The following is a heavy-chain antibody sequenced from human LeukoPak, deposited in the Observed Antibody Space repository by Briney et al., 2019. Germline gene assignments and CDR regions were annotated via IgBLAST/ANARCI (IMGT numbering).Heavy chain of an antibody. Sequence: PGESLKISCKGSGYSFTNYWIGWVRQMPGKGLEWMGVIYPGDSNTRYSPSFQGQVTISADKSISTAYLQWSSLKASDTAMYYCARQGPIVVVPAAKYGLDVWGQGTTVTVSS. CDR3: ARQGPIVVVPAAKYGLDV. D-gene: IGHD2-2*01. CDR2: IYPGDSNT. V-gene: IGHV5-51*01. J-gene: IGHJ6*02. CDR1: GYSFTNYW.